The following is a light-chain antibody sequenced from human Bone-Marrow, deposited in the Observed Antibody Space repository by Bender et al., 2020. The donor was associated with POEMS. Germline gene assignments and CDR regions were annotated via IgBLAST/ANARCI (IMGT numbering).Light chain of an antibody. CDR1: SSNIGAGYD. J-gene: IGLJ3*02. CDR3: AVWDDSLNGWV. Sequence: QSVLTQPPSVSGAPGQRVTISCTGSSSNIGAGYDVYWYQQLPGTAPKLLIFGKNNRPSGIPDRFSGSKSGTSASLAISGLQSEDEADYYCAVWDDSLNGWVFGGGTKLTVL. CDR2: GKN. V-gene: IGLV1-40*01.